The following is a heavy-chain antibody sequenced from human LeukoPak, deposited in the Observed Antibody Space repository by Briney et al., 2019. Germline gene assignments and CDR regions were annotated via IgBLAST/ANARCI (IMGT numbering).Heavy chain of an antibody. CDR1: GFTFSSYA. D-gene: IGHD6-19*01. CDR2: ISYDGTNK. CDR3: ARAGHYSSGCYGDY. J-gene: IGHJ4*02. V-gene: IGHV3-30*14. Sequence: GGSLRLACAASGFTFSSYAIHWVRQAPGKGLEWVAIISYDGTNKYYADSVKGRFTISRDNSKNTLYLQMNSLRAEDTAVYYCARAGHYSSGCYGDYWGQGTLVTVSS.